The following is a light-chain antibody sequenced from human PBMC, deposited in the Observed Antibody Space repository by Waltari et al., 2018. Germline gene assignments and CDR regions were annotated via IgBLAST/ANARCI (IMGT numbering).Light chain of an antibody. CDR1: QDINKE. Sequence: DIQMTQSPSSLSASVGVRVTVTCRASQDINKELSWYQQKPGKAPTLLIYAASSLQTGVSSRFSGSGSGTDFTLTISSLQPEDVSTYYCQQDYTTPWTFGQGTKVEIK. J-gene: IGKJ1*01. CDR3: QQDYTTPWT. CDR2: AAS. V-gene: IGKV1-27*01.